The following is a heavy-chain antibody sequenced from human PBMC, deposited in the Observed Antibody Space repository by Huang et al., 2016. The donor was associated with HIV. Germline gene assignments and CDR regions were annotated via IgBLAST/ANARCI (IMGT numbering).Heavy chain of an antibody. D-gene: IGHD3-22*01. CDR1: GDSFTSLP. V-gene: IGHV1-69*01. Sequence: QVHLVQSGAEVKKPGSSVKVSCKASGDSFTSLPINWVRQAPGQGLECMGGLVPRLVPATYAQKFRGRVTSSADESTSTSYMELSRLRSDDTAMYYCATSTPMLGESGGWSGKVVITENVPYVDWGQGTLVTVSS. CDR3: ATSTPMLGESGGWSGKVVITENVPYVD. J-gene: IGHJ4*02. CDR2: LVPRLVPA.